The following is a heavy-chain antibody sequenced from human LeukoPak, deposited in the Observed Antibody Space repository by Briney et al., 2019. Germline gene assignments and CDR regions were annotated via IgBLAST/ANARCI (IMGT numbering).Heavy chain of an antibody. J-gene: IGHJ6*02. D-gene: IGHD3-10*01. Sequence: GGSLRLSCAASGFTFDDYAMHWVRQAPGKGLEWVSSISSSSSYIHYADSVKGRFTISRDNAKNSLYLQMNSLRAEDTAVYYCARTPYYYGSETYGMDVWGQGTTVTVSS. CDR3: ARTPYYYGSETYGMDV. CDR1: GFTFDDYA. V-gene: IGHV3-21*01. CDR2: ISSSSSYI.